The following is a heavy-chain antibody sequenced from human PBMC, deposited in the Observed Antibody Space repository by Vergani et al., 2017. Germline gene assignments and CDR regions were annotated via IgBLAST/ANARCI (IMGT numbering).Heavy chain of an antibody. Sequence: QLQLQESGSGLVKPSQTLSLTCAVSGGSISSGGYSWSWIRQPPGKGLEWIGYIYHSGSTYYNPSLKSRVTISVDTSKNQFSLKLSSVTAADTAVYYCARDKLGIAAAGSPWFDPWGQGTLVTVSS. J-gene: IGHJ5*02. CDR2: IYHSGST. D-gene: IGHD6-13*01. V-gene: IGHV4-30-2*01. CDR3: ARDKLGIAAAGSPWFDP. CDR1: GGSISSGGYS.